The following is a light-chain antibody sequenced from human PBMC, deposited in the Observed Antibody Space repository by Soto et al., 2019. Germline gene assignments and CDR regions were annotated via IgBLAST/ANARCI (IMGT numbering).Light chain of an antibody. Sequence: QAVVTQPPSASGTPGQRVTISCSGSSSNIGSNYVYWYQQFPGTAPKLLIYRNNQRPSGVPDRFSGSKSGTSASLAISGLRSEDEADYYCAAWDDSLNGVVFGGGTKLTVL. CDR1: SSNIGSNY. CDR3: AAWDDSLNGVV. V-gene: IGLV1-47*01. CDR2: RNN. J-gene: IGLJ2*01.